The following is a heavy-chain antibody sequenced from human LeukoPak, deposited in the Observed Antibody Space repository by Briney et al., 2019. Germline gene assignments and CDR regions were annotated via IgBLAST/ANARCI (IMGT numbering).Heavy chain of an antibody. D-gene: IGHD1-26*01. CDR1: GYSFNTYW. CDR3: ARRGGTYYDY. V-gene: IGHV5-51*01. CDR2: IYPGDSDT. Sequence: GESLKISCKVSGYSFNTYWIGWVRQMPGKGLEWMGVIYPGDSDTLYSPSFQGQVTISADKSVSTAYLQWSSLKASDTAMYYCARRGGTYYDYWGQGTLVTVSS. J-gene: IGHJ4*02.